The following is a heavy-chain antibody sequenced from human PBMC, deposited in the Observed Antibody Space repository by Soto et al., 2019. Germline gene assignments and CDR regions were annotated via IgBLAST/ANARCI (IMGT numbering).Heavy chain of an antibody. V-gene: IGHV1-69*01. J-gene: IGHJ6*02. CDR1: GGTFSSYA. D-gene: IGHD6-6*01. Sequence: ASVKVSCTASGGTFSSYAISWVRQAPGQGLEWMGGIIPIFGTANYAQKFQGRVTITADESTSTAYMELSSLRSEDTAVYYCARDNRSRAARPDHYYYYGMDVWGQGTTVTVSS. CDR3: ARDNRSRAARPDHYYYYGMDV. CDR2: IIPIFGTA.